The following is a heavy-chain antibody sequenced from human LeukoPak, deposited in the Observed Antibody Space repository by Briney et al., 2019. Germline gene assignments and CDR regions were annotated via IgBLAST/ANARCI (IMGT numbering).Heavy chain of an antibody. D-gene: IGHD6-19*01. Sequence: ASVKVSCKASGYTFTGYYMHWVRQAPGQGLEWMGWINPNSGGTNYAQKFQGRVTMTRDTSISTAYMELSRLRSDDTAVYYCARVDVYSSGWYVPSPFDYWGQGTLVTVSS. CDR1: GYTFTGYY. V-gene: IGHV1-2*02. J-gene: IGHJ4*02. CDR2: INPNSGGT. CDR3: ARVDVYSSGWYVPSPFDY.